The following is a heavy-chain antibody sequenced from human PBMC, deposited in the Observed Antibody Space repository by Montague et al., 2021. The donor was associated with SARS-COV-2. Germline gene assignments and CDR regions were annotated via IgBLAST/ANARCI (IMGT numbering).Heavy chain of an antibody. D-gene: IGHD6-19*01. CDR1: GDSVARTAAA. Sequence: CAISGDSVARTAAAWKWNRQSPSRGLEWLGRTYYRSEWHTDYAVSVEGRLAIDADTSKNQFSLQLHSVTPEDSAVYYCASGWTLFDWGQGTLVTVSS. CDR3: ASGWTLFD. V-gene: IGHV6-1*01. CDR2: TYYRSEWHT. J-gene: IGHJ4*02.